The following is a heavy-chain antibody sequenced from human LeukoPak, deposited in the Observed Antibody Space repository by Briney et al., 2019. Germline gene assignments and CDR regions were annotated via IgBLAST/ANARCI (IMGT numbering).Heavy chain of an antibody. V-gene: IGHV3-11*06. CDR3: ARESLWFGELTDY. J-gene: IGHJ4*02. CDR2: ISSSSSYT. D-gene: IGHD3-10*01. Sequence: GGSLRLSCAASGFTFSDYYISWIRQAPGKGLEWVSYISSSSSYTNYADSVKGRFTISRDNAKNSLYLQMNSLRAEDTAVYYCARESLWFGELTDYWGQGDLVTVSS. CDR1: GFTFSDYY.